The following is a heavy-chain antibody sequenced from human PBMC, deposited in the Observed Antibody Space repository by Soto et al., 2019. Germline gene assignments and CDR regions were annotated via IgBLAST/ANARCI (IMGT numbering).Heavy chain of an antibody. V-gene: IGHV4-31*03. Sequence: SGTLYLTCTASRGSISSGSYYWTWIRQNTGKGLEWIGYIYSTESTNYNPSLKSRLTISVDMSASQFSLKLSSVTVADTAVYYCARSDSSGKTRSYFDHWGQGTLVTVSS. J-gene: IGHJ4*02. CDR1: RGSISSGSYY. CDR2: IYSTEST. D-gene: IGHD3-22*01. CDR3: ARSDSSGKTRSYFDH.